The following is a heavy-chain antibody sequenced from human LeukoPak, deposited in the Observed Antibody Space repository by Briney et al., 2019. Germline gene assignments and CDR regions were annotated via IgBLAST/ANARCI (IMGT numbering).Heavy chain of an antibody. CDR3: ARAYYYYDSSGYRQDAFDI. CDR1: GGSISNYV. V-gene: IGHV4-59*01. CDR2: INDSGNT. D-gene: IGHD3-22*01. J-gene: IGHJ3*02. Sequence: SETLSLTCTVSGGSISNYVWSWIRQPPGEGLEWIGYINDSGNTRYNPSLESRVTISVDTSKNQFSLNLYSVTAADTAVYYCARAYYYYDSSGYRQDAFDIWGQGTMVTVSS.